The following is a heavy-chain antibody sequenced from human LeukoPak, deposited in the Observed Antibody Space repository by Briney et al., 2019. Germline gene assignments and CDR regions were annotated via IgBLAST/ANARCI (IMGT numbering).Heavy chain of an antibody. Sequence: GVSLRLSCAASGFTFSDYYMSWVRQAPGKGLEWVSFIRSNAYGATTEYAASVKGRFTISRDDSKSIAYLQMNSLKTEDTAVYYCSRAVYYGSGSPISLDVWGKGTTVTVSS. D-gene: IGHD3-10*01. V-gene: IGHV3-49*04. J-gene: IGHJ6*04. CDR1: GFTFSDYY. CDR3: SRAVYYGSGSPISLDV. CDR2: IRSNAYGATT.